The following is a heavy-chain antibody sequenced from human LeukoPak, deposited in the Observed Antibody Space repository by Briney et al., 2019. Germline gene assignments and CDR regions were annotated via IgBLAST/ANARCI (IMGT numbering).Heavy chain of an antibody. V-gene: IGHV3-74*01. D-gene: IGHD4/OR15-4a*01. Sequence: GGSLRLSCAASGFTFSSYWMHWVRQAPGKGLVWVSRINSDGSSTSYADSVKGRFTISRDNAKNTLYLQMNSLGAEDTAVYYCARSRKGPNRYYYYYMDVWGKGTTVTISS. CDR3: ARSRKGPNRYYYYYMDV. J-gene: IGHJ6*03. CDR1: GFTFSSYW. CDR2: INSDGSST.